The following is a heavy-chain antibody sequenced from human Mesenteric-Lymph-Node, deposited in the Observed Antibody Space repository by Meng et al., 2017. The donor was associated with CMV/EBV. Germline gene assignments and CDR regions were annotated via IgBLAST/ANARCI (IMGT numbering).Heavy chain of an antibody. CDR3: VRDSGDYYDDY. J-gene: IGHJ4*02. Sequence: GESLKISCAGSGFIFSDHYIDWVRQAPGKGLEWVGRIRNKRDKVTTEYAASVKGRFSISRDDSNQSVHLQMNSLKTEDTAVYYCVRDSGDYYDDYWGQGTLVTVSS. V-gene: IGHV3-72*01. CDR1: GFIFSDHY. CDR2: IRNKRDKVTT. D-gene: IGHD1-26*01.